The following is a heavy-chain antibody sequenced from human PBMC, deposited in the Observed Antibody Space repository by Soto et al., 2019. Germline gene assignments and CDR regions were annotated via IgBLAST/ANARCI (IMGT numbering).Heavy chain of an antibody. Sequence: SVKVSCKASGGTFSSYAISWVRQAPGQGLEWMGGIIPIFGTANYAQKFQGRVTITADKSTSTAYMELSSLRSEDTAVYYCAREVYSIAARREGFDPWGQGALVTVSS. J-gene: IGHJ5*02. CDR2: IIPIFGTA. CDR1: GGTFSSYA. V-gene: IGHV1-69*06. CDR3: AREVYSIAARREGFDP. D-gene: IGHD6-6*01.